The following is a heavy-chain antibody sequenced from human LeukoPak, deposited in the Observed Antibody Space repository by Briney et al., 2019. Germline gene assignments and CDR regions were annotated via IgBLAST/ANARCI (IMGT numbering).Heavy chain of an antibody. D-gene: IGHD2-15*01. Sequence: PSETLSLTCAVYGGSISSSNWWSWVRQPPGKGLEWIGEIYYSGRAKYNPSLKSRVSISVDKSKNQFSLELTSVTAADTADYYCARDRGYCDNGSCGDFDSWGQGIQVTVSS. V-gene: IGHV4-4*02. CDR3: ARDRGYCDNGSCGDFDS. CDR2: IYYSGRA. J-gene: IGHJ4*02. CDR1: GGSISSSNW.